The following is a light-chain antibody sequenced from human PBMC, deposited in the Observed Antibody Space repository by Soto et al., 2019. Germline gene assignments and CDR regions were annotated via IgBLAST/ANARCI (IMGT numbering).Light chain of an antibody. CDR3: QQRTHWPSLT. CDR2: DAS. V-gene: IGKV3-11*01. J-gene: IGKJ4*01. CDR1: QSIGSY. Sequence: EIVLTQSPVTLSLSPGERATLSCRASQSIGSYLAWYQQKPGQAPRLLMYDASNRASGIPARFSGSGSGTAVTLTISSLEPADFAVYYCQQRTHWPSLTFGGGTKVDIK.